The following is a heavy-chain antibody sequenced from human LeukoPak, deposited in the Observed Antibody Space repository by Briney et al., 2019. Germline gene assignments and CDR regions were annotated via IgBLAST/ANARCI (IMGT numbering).Heavy chain of an antibody. CDR3: ASWGAYYDYVWGSYRSHYYFDY. V-gene: IGHV4-34*01. Sequence: SETLSLTCAVYGGSFSGYYWSWVRQPPGKGLEWIGEINHSGSTNYNPSLKRRVTISVDTSKNQFSLKLSSVTAADTAVYYCASWGAYYDYVWGSYRSHYYFDYWGQGTLVTVSS. CDR1: GGSFSGYY. D-gene: IGHD3-16*02. J-gene: IGHJ4*02. CDR2: INHSGST.